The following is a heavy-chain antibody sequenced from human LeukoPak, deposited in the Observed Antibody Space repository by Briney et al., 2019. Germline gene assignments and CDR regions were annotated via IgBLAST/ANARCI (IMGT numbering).Heavy chain of an antibody. D-gene: IGHD5-12*01. CDR3: AREFFPPGLLNIVFDN. CDR1: GFTFSNSY. V-gene: IGHV3-7*01. Sequence: GGSLRLPYAASGFTFSNSYMSWVRQAPGEGLEWVANIGYDGSQKNYVDSVKGRFTISRDNARNSLYLQINSLRAEDTAVYYCAREFFPPGLLNIVFDNWGQGTLLTVSS. CDR2: IGYDGSQK. J-gene: IGHJ4*02.